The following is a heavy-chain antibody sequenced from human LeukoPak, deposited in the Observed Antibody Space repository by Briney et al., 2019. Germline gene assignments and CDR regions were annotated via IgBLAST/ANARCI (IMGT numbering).Heavy chain of an antibody. V-gene: IGHV1-69*13. CDR2: MIPIFGTA. Sequence: GASVKVSCKAAGGTFISYAISWVRQAPGQGLEWMGGMIPIFGTANYAQKFQGRVTITADESTSTAYMELSSLRSEDTAVYYCASAPRYQLLLEAFDIWGQGTMVTVSS. D-gene: IGHD2-2*01. J-gene: IGHJ3*02. CDR3: ASAPRYQLLLEAFDI. CDR1: GGTFISYA.